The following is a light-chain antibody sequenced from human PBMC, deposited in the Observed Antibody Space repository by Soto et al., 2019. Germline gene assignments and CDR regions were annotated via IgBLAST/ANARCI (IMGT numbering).Light chain of an antibody. CDR1: QGISSY. CDR2: AAS. J-gene: IGKJ1*01. CDR3: QQLNTYPPWT. V-gene: IGKV1-9*01. Sequence: IQMTQSPSALSASVGDRVTITCRASQGISSYLAWYQQKPGKAPELLIYAASTLQSGVPSRFSGSGSGTDFTLTIRSLQPEDSATYYCQQLNTYPPWTFGQGTTVDI.